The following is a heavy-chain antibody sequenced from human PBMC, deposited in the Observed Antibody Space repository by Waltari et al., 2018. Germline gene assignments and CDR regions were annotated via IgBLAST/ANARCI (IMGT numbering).Heavy chain of an antibody. D-gene: IGHD6-6*01. CDR2: INPNSGGT. CDR1: GYTFTGYY. Sequence: QVQLVQSGAEVKKPGASVQVSCKASGYTFTGYYMHWVRQAPGQGLEWMGRINPNSGGTNYAQKFQGRVTMTRDTSISTAYMELSRLRSDDTAVYYCARGGMAYSSSSHFDYWGQGTLVTVSS. V-gene: IGHV1-2*06. CDR3: ARGGMAYSSSSHFDY. J-gene: IGHJ4*02.